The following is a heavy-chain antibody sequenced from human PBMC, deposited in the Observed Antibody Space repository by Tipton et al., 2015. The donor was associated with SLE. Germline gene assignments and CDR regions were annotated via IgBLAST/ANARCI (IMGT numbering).Heavy chain of an antibody. V-gene: IGHV5-51*01. D-gene: IGHD4-17*01. CDR2: IYPGDSDT. CDR3: ARHTPTTVPKDHYYYYMDV. CDR1: GYSFTSYW. Sequence: QSGPEVKKPGESLKISCKGSGYSFTSYWIGWVRQMPGKGLEWMGIIYPGDSDTRYSPSFQGQVTISADKSISTAYLQWSSLKASDTAMYYCARHTPTTVPKDHYYYYMDVWGKGTTVTVSS. J-gene: IGHJ6*03.